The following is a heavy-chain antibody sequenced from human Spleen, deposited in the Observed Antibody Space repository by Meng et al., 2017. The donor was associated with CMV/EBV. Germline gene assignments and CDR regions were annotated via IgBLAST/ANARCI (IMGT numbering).Heavy chain of an antibody. CDR2: IYTSGST. CDR3: ARDRNYYDSSGGDY. J-gene: IGHJ4*02. V-gene: IGHV4-61*02. D-gene: IGHD3-22*01. Sequence: QVQLQASAPGLVTPSQTLSLPCTVSGGSISSGSYYWSWTRQPAGKGLEWIGRIYTSGSTNYNPSLKSRVTISVDTSKNQFSLKLSSVTAADTAVYYCARDRNYYDSSGGDYWGQGTLVTVSS. CDR1: GGSISSGSYY.